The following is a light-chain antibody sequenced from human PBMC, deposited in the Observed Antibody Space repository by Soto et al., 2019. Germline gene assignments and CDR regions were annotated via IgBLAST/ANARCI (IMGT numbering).Light chain of an antibody. CDR2: GAS. J-gene: IGKJ4*01. V-gene: IGKV3-15*01. Sequence: EIVMTQSPATLSVSPGERATLSCRASQSVGRNLAWYQQKPGQAPTLLIYGASTRATGIPTRCSGSGSGTEFTLTISSRQSEDFEIYSCQQYNHWPPLTFGGGTKVEIK. CDR1: QSVGRN. CDR3: QQYNHWPPLT.